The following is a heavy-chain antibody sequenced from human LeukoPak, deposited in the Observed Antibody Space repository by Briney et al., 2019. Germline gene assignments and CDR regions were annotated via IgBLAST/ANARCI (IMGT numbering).Heavy chain of an antibody. Sequence: PGGSLRLSCAASGFTFSSYAMHWVRQAPGKGLEWVAVISYDGSNKYYADSVKGRFTISRDNSKNTLYLQMNSLRAEDTAVYYCAKSSRLGRDYVWGSYRRSLEPNWFDPWGQGTLVTVSS. CDR2: ISYDGSNK. V-gene: IGHV3-30-3*02. J-gene: IGHJ5*02. CDR3: AKSSRLGRDYVWGSYRRSLEPNWFDP. CDR1: GFTFSSYA. D-gene: IGHD3-16*02.